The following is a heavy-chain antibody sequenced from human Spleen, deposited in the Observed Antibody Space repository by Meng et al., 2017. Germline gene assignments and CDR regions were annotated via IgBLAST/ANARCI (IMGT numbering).Heavy chain of an antibody. J-gene: IGHJ5*02. CDR3: ARGKVSMVRGVLNWFDP. D-gene: IGHD3-10*01. CDR1: GGTFSSYA. CDR2: IIPIFGTA. Sequence: VQRVQCGAEVKKPGSSVKVSCKASGGTFSSYAISWVRQAPGQGLEWMGGIIPIFGTANYAQKFQGRVTITTDESTSTAYMELSSLRSEDTAVYYCARGKVSMVRGVLNWFDPWGQGTLVTVSS. V-gene: IGHV1-69*01.